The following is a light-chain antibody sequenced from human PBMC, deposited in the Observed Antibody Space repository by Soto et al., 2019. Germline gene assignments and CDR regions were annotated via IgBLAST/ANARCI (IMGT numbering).Light chain of an antibody. V-gene: IGKV1-5*03. Sequence: DIQMTQSPSTLSASVGDRVTITCRARQSISSWLAWYQQKPGKAPKLLIYKASSLESGVPSRFSGSGSGTEFTLTISSLQPDDFATYYCQQYNSYPTFGQGTRLEIQ. J-gene: IGKJ5*01. CDR2: KAS. CDR3: QQYNSYPT. CDR1: QSISSW.